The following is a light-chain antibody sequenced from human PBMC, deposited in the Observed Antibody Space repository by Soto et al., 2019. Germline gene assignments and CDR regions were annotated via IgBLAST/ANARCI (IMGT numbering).Light chain of an antibody. Sequence: QSALTQPRSVSGSPGQSVTISCTGTSSDVGGYNYVSWYQQHPGKAPKPMLYDVSKRPSGVPDRFSGSKSGNTASLTISGLQAEDEADYYCCSYAGSYTFWVFGGATKLTVL. CDR1: SSDVGGYNY. CDR2: DVS. J-gene: IGLJ3*02. CDR3: CSYAGSYTFWV. V-gene: IGLV2-11*01.